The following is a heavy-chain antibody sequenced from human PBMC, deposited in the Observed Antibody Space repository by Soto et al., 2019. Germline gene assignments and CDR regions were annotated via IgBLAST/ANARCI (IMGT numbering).Heavy chain of an antibody. V-gene: IGHV3-30-3*01. CDR2: ISYDGSNK. CDR1: GFTFSSYA. D-gene: IGHD3-22*01. CDR3: ARDVDYYDSSGDDYYYYGMDV. J-gene: IGHJ6*02. Sequence: QVQLVESGGGVVQPGRSLRLSCAASGFTFSSYAMHWVRQAPGKGLEWVAVISYDGSNKYYADSVKGRFTISRDNSKNTLYLHMNSLRAEDTAVYYCARDVDYYDSSGDDYYYYGMDVWGQGTTVTVSS.